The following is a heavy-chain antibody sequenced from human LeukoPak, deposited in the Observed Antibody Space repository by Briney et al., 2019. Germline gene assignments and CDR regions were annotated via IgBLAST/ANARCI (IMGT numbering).Heavy chain of an antibody. V-gene: IGHV4-39*07. Sequence: SETLSLTCTVSGGSISSSSYYWGWIRQTPGKGLEWIGEINHSGSTNYNPSLKSRVTISVDTSKNQFSLKLSSVTAADTAVYYCARGREIVVVPAPIQYEGAFDIWGQGTMVTVSS. J-gene: IGHJ3*02. CDR1: GGSISSSSYY. CDR3: ARGREIVVVPAPIQYEGAFDI. D-gene: IGHD2-2*01. CDR2: INHSGST.